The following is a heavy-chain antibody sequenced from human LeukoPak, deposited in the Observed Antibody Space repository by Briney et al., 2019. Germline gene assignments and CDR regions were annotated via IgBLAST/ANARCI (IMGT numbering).Heavy chain of an antibody. J-gene: IGHJ5*02. CDR1: GFTFSSYW. Sequence: PGGSLRLSCAASGFTFSSYWMSWVRQAPGRGLEWVANIKQDGSEKYYLDSVKGRFTISRDNSKNSLYLQMTSLRAEDTAVYYCAGLLRYFDWLSPWSDPWGQGTLVTVSS. D-gene: IGHD3-9*01. CDR3: AGLLRYFDWLSPWSDP. CDR2: IKQDGSEK. V-gene: IGHV3-7*01.